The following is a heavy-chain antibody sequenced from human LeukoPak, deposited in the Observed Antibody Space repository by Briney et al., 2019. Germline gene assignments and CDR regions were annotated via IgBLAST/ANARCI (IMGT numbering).Heavy chain of an antibody. V-gene: IGHV4-39*01. CDR1: GGSISSGYYY. CDR3: ALHGHSGSSWLNWFDP. CDR2: IYYSGST. Sequence: SETLSLTCTVSGGSISSGYYYGGWIRQPPGKGLEWIGSIYYSGSTYYNPSLKSRVTIYEDTSKNQFSLKLSSVTAADTAVYSCALHGHSGSSWLNWFDPWGQGTLVTVSS. J-gene: IGHJ5*02. D-gene: IGHD6-13*01.